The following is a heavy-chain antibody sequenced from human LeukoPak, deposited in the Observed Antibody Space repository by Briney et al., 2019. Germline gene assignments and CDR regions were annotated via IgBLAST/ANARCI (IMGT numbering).Heavy chain of an antibody. J-gene: IGHJ4*02. CDR1: GYTFSSFT. V-gene: IGHV7-4-1*02. D-gene: IGHD1-14*01. CDR3: ARKKVEPDRYFDY. Sequence: ASVKVSCKASGYTFSSFTMSWVRQFPGQGLELMGWINTNTGNPTYAQGFIGRYVFSLDTSVSTAYLQINSLNPDDTAVYYCARKKVEPDRYFDYWGQGTLVTVSS. CDR2: INTNTGNP.